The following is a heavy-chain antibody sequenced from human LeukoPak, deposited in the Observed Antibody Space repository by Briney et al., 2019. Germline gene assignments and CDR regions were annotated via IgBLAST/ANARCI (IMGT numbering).Heavy chain of an antibody. D-gene: IGHD3-10*01. CDR1: GFTFSSYW. CDR3: ARDRVTMVRGVNYYFDY. V-gene: IGHV3-7*05. CDR2: IKQDGSEK. J-gene: IGHJ4*02. Sequence: GGSLRLSCAASGFTFSSYWMSWVRQAPGKGLEWVANIKQDGSEKYYVDSVKGRFTISRDNAKNSLYLQMNSLRAEDTAVYYCARDRVTMVRGVNYYFDYWGQGTLVTVSS.